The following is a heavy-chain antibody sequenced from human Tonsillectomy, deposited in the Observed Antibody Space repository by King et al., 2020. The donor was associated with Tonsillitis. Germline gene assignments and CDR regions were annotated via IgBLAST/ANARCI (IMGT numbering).Heavy chain of an antibody. V-gene: IGHV4-4*02. CDR1: GGSISSSNW. J-gene: IGHJ4*02. Sequence: QLQESGPGLVKPSGTLSLTCAVSGGSISSSNWWNWVRQPPGKGLEWIGEIHHSGSTNYNPSLKSRVTISVDKSKNQFSLKLSSVTAADTAVYYCERSGGDYYGSGSHYNFFVYWGQGTLVTVSS. D-gene: IGHD3-10*01. CDR2: IHHSGST. CDR3: ERSGGDYYGSGSHYNFFVY.